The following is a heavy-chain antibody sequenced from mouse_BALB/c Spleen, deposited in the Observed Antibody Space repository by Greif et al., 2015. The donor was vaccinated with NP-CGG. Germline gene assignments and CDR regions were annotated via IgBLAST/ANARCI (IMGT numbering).Heavy chain of an antibody. CDR1: GYTFTSYW. V-gene: IGHV1S41*01. CDR2: IAPGSGST. J-gene: IGHJ4*01. CDR3: APGTGYAMDY. Sequence: DLVKPGASVKLSCKASGYTFTSYWINWIKQRPGQGLEWIGRIAPGSGSTYYNEMFKSKATLTVDTSSSTAYIQLSSLSSEDSAVYFCAPGTGYAMDYWGQGTSVTVSS. D-gene: IGHD4-1*01.